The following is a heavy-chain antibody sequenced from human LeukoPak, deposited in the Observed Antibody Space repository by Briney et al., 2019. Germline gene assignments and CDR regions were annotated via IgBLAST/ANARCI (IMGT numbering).Heavy chain of an antibody. CDR1: GFTFSTYL. V-gene: IGHV3-74*03. J-gene: IGHJ4*02. CDR3: ARKRPNYFDY. Sequence: PGGSLRLSCAASGFTFSTYLMHWVRQAPGKGLVWVSRINTDGSITTYADSVKGRFTISRDNAKNTLYLQMNSLRDEDTALYYCARKRPNYFDYWGQGTLVTVSS. CDR2: INTDGSIT.